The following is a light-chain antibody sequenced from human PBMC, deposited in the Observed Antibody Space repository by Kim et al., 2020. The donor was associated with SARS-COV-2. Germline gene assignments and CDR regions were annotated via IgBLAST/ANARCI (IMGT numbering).Light chain of an antibody. CDR3: QQRSNWPRIFT. V-gene: IGKV3-11*01. Sequence: PGERATLSCRASQSVSSYLAWYQQKPGQAPRLLIYDASNRATGIPARFSGSGSGTDFTLTISSLEPEDFAVYYCQQRSNWPRIFTFGPGTKV. CDR2: DAS. CDR1: QSVSSY. J-gene: IGKJ3*01.